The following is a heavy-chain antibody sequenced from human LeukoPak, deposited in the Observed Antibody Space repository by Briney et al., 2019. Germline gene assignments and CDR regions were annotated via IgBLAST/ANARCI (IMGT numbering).Heavy chain of an antibody. CDR1: GYRFSSYW. D-gene: IGHD2-15*01. CDR3: VRALGYCTSGSCYYYDY. CDR2: IHPGDSET. V-gene: IGHV5-51*01. J-gene: IGHJ4*02. Sequence: GESLKISCKGSGYRFSSYWIGWVRQMPGKGLEWVGIIHPGDSETRYSPSFQGQVTISADESISTAYLQWSSLKASDTAMYYCVRALGYCTSGSCYYYDYWGQGTLVTVSS.